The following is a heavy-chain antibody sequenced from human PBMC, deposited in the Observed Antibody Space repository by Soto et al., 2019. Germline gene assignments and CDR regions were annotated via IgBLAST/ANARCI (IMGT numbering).Heavy chain of an antibody. Sequence: SETLSLTCTVSGGSISSSSYFWGWIRQPPGKGLEWIGSIFYSGSTYYNPSLKSRVTISVDTSKNQFSLKVNSVTAADTAVYYCARQLWFGELLPRNTYDQWGRGTLVTGSS. CDR3: ARQLWFGELLPRNTYDQ. D-gene: IGHD3-10*01. J-gene: IGHJ4*02. V-gene: IGHV4-39*01. CDR1: GGSISSSSYF. CDR2: IFYSGST.